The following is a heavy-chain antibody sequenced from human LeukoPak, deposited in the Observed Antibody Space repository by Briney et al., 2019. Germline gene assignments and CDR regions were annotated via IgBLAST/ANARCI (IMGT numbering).Heavy chain of an antibody. V-gene: IGHV3-30*02. J-gene: IGHJ6*03. CDR2: IRYDGGKT. Sequence: PGGSLRLSCAASGFSFTNYGMHWVRQAPGKGLEWVAFIRYDGGKTHYVDSVKGRFTVSRGNSNKTLYLQMNGLRAEDTAVYYCARDAPDSRITRCHTEDHNRYMDVRGKGTTVTVTS. CDR1: GFSFTNYG. CDR3: ARDAPDSRITRCHTEDHNRYMDV. D-gene: IGHD2-2*01.